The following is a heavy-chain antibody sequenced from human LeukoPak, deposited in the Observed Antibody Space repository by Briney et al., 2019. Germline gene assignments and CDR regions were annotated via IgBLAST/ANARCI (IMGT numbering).Heavy chain of an antibody. CDR1: GGSISSSSYY. CDR2: IYHSGST. V-gene: IGHV4-39*01. CDR3: ASYYYDSSGYYYVDY. D-gene: IGHD3-22*01. J-gene: IGHJ4*02. Sequence: SETLSLTCTVSGGSISSSSYYWGWIRQPPGKGLEWIGSIYHSGSTYYNPSLKSRVTISVDTSKNQFSLKLSSVTAADTAVYYCASYYYDSSGYYYVDYWGQGTPVTVSS.